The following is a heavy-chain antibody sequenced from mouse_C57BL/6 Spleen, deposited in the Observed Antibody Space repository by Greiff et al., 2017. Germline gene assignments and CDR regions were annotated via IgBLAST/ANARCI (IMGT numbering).Heavy chain of an antibody. Sequence: EVQRVESGGGLVKPGGSLKLSCAASGFTFSSYTMSWVRQTPEKRLEWVATISGGGGNTYYPDSVKGRFTISRDNAKHTLYLQLSSLRSEDTALYYCARREDFDYWGQGTTLTVSS. J-gene: IGHJ2*01. CDR1: GFTFSSYT. V-gene: IGHV5-9*01. CDR3: ARREDFDY. CDR2: ISGGGGNT.